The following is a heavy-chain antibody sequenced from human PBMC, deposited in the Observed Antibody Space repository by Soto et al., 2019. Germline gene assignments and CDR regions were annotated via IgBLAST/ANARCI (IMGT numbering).Heavy chain of an antibody. Sequence: SETLSLTCTVSGDSMSTYYWTWIRQPPGEGLEWIGTICYRGSANYSPSLKSRVTMYTSKNQFSLQLTSVTAADTAVYYCARTFYYGVERFFFDYWGQGALVTVSS. D-gene: IGHD3-10*01. J-gene: IGHJ4*02. V-gene: IGHV4-59*08. CDR2: ICYRGSA. CDR1: GDSMSTYY. CDR3: ARTFYYGVERFFFDY.